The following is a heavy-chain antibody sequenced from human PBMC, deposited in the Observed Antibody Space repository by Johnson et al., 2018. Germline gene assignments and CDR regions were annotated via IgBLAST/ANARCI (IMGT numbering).Heavy chain of an antibody. CDR3: ARGPSIAAFTGAFDI. CDR2: ISYDGSNK. D-gene: IGHD6-6*01. CDR1: GFTFSSYG. V-gene: IGHV3-30*03. J-gene: IGHJ3*02. Sequence: QVQLVQAGGGVVQPGRSLRLSCAASGFTFSSYGMHWVRQAPGKGLEWVAVISYDGSNKYYADSVKGRLTLSRDNSKNTPYLQMNSLRAEDTALYHLARGPSIAAFTGAFDIWGQGTMVTVSS.